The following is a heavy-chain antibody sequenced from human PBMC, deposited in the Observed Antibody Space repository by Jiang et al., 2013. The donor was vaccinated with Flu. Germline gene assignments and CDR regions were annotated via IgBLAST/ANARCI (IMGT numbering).Heavy chain of an antibody. D-gene: IGHD7-27*01. V-gene: IGHV4-4*02. CDR1: GDSVTNTHW. CDR3: ASRVVSGGYFEY. J-gene: IGHJ4*02. CDR2: SYHSGST. Sequence: GLVKPSGTLSLICAVSGDSVTNTHWWSWVRQPPGKGLEWIGESYHSGSTNYNPSLKSRVTISVDNSKNQFSLRLSSVTAADTAVYYCASRVVSGGYFEYWGQGTLVTVSS.